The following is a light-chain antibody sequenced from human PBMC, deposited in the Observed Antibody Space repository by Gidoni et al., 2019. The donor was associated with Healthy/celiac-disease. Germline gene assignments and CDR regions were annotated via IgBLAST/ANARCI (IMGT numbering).Light chain of an antibody. V-gene: IGKV3-11*01. CDR1: QSVSSY. Sequence: DIVLTQSPATLSLSPGERATLSCRASQSVSSYLAWYQQKPGQAPRLLIYDASNRATGIPARFSGSGSGTDFTLTISSLEPEDFAVYYCQQRSNWPPYTFGQGTPSWRSN. J-gene: IGKJ2*01. CDR3: QQRSNWPPYT. CDR2: DAS.